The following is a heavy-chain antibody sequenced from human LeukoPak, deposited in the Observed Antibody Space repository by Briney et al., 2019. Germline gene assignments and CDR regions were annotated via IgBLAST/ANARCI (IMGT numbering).Heavy chain of an antibody. D-gene: IGHD3-9*01. Sequence: SQTLSLTCTVSGGSISSGGYYWSWIRQHPGKRLEWIGYIYYSGSTYYNPSLNSRVNISVDTSKNQVSLKLSSVTAADTAVYYCATYYDVLTGYYTFLYWGQGTLVTVSS. CDR3: ATYYDVLTGYYTFLY. CDR1: GGSISSGGYY. CDR2: IYYSGST. J-gene: IGHJ4*02. V-gene: IGHV4-31*03.